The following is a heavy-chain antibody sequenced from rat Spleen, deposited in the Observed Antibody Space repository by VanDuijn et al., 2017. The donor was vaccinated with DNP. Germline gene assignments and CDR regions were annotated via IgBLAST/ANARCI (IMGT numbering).Heavy chain of an antibody. V-gene: IGHV5-27*01. CDR3: TRGKPLRRISPYYFDY. Sequence: EVQLVESGGGLVRPGRSLKLSCAASGFTFSDYHMAWVRQAPTKGLDWVASISATGGSTYYRDSVKGRFTISRDSAKSTLYLQMNSLRSEDTATYYCTRGKPLRRISPYYFDYWGQGVLVTVSS. J-gene: IGHJ2*01. D-gene: IGHD1-11*01. CDR1: GFTFSDYH. CDR2: ISATGGST.